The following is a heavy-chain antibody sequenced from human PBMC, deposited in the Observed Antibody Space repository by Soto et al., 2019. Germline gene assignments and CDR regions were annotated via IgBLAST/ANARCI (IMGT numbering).Heavy chain of an antibody. D-gene: IGHD2-2*01. CDR1: GGSFSGYY. V-gene: IGHV4-34*01. Sequence: SETLSLTCAVYGGSFSGYYWSWIRQPPGKGLEWIGEINHSGSTNYNPSLKSRVTISVDTSKNQFSLKLSSVTAADTAVYYCARGRPLLMQHCSSTSCYYYYMDVWGKGTTVTVSS. CDR2: INHSGST. J-gene: IGHJ6*03. CDR3: ARGRPLLMQHCSSTSCYYYYMDV.